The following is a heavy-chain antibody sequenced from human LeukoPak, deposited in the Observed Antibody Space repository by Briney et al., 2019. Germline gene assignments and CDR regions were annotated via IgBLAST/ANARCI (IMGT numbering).Heavy chain of an antibody. D-gene: IGHD2-15*01. Sequence: PGGSLRLSCAASGFTFSSYAMHWVRQAPGKGLEWVAVISYHGSNKYYADSVKGRFTISRDSPKNTLFLQMNRLRPEDAAVYYCAKAPVTTCRGAFCYPFDYWGLGTLVTVSS. CDR1: GFTFSSYA. CDR3: AKAPVTTCRGAFCYPFDY. V-gene: IGHV3-30*04. CDR2: ISYHGSNK. J-gene: IGHJ4*02.